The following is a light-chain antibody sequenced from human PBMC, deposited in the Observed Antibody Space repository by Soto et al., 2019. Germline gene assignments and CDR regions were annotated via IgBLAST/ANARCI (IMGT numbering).Light chain of an antibody. V-gene: IGKV2-28*01. Sequence: DIVMTQSPLSLPVTPGEPASISCRSSQSLLHTNGNNYLHWYLQKPGLSPQLLIYLGSNRASGVPSRFSGSGSGTDFTFTINSLQPEDIATYYCQQYDNLPLTFGGGTKVDIK. CDR3: QQYDNLPLT. CDR2: LGS. J-gene: IGKJ4*01. CDR1: QSLLHTNGNNY.